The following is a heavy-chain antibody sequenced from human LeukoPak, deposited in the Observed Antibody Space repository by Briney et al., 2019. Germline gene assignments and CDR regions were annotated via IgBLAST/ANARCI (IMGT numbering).Heavy chain of an antibody. Sequence: VASVKVSCKASGYTFTGYYMHWVRQAPGQGLEWMGWINPNSGGTNYAQKLQGRVTMTTDTSTSTAYMELRSLRSDDTAVYYCARDRGIAAAGTDYWGQGTLVTVSS. CDR3: ARDRGIAAAGTDY. V-gene: IGHV1-2*02. CDR1: GYTFTGYY. J-gene: IGHJ4*02. D-gene: IGHD6-13*01. CDR2: INPNSGGT.